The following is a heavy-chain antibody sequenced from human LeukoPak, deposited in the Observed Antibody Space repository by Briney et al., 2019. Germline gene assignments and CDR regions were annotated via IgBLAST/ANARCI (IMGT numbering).Heavy chain of an antibody. D-gene: IGHD2-15*01. Sequence: QSGGSLRLSCAASGFTLSDYNMHWVRQVPGKGLEWISYISGTGNTIYYADSVKGRFTISRDNAKNSLYLQMNSLRAEDTAVYYCARDDAVVVAANFDYWGQGTLVTVSS. CDR1: GFTLSDYN. J-gene: IGHJ4*02. V-gene: IGHV3-48*01. CDR2: ISGTGNTI. CDR3: ARDDAVVVAANFDY.